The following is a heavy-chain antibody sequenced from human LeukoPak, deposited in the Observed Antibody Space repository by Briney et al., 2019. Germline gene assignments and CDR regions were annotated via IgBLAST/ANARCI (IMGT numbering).Heavy chain of an antibody. CDR2: IYYSGST. Sequence: KPSETLSLTCTVSGGSISSSSYYWGWIRQPPGKGLEWIGSIYYSGSTYYNPSLKSRVTISVDTSKNQFSLKLSSVTAADTAVYYCARAYYDILTGLYYFDYWGQGTLVTVSS. J-gene: IGHJ4*02. CDR1: GGSISSSSYY. V-gene: IGHV4-39*01. CDR3: ARAYYDILTGLYYFDY. D-gene: IGHD3-9*01.